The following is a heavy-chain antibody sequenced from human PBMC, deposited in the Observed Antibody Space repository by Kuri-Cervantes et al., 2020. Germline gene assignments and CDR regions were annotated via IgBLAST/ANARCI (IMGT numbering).Heavy chain of an antibody. CDR2: INHSGST. D-gene: IGHD2-2*01. CDR1: GASISSSNW. J-gene: IGHJ6*02. V-gene: IGHV4-4*02. Sequence: SKILSLTCAVSGASISSSNWWGWVRQPPGKGLEWIGEINHSGSTNYNPSLKSRVTISVNTSKNQFSLKLSSVTAADPSVYNCARGGSVLVPAAIERGLCYGMDVWGQGTTVTVSS. CDR3: ARGGSVLVPAAIERGLCYGMDV.